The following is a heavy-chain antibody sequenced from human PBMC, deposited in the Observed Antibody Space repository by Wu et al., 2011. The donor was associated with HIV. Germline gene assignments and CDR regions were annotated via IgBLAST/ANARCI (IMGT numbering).Heavy chain of an antibody. CDR2: INPYADSA. V-gene: IGHV1-46*01. CDR3: ARVSRPGRSRQWLVTDAFDI. Sequence: QVQLVQSGAEVKKPGASVKVSCKASGYTLTDYYMHWVRQAPGHGLEWVGLINPYADSAKYAQKFQGRITMTRDTSTRTVYMELNSLRSDDTAVYYCARVSRPGRSRQWLVTDAFDIWGQGTMVTVSS. D-gene: IGHD6-19*01. CDR1: GYTLTDYY. J-gene: IGHJ3*02.